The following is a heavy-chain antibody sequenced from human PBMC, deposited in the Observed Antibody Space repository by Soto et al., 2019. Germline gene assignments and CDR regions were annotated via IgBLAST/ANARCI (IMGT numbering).Heavy chain of an antibody. CDR3: TRHAQGYCSSTSCSRSYYYYYYMDV. J-gene: IGHJ6*03. CDR1: GFTFSGSA. D-gene: IGHD2-2*01. CDR2: IRSKANSYAT. V-gene: IGHV3-73*01. Sequence: GGSLRLSCAASGFTFSGSAMHWVRQASGKGLEWVGRIRSKANSYATAYAASVKGRFTISRDDSKNTAYLQMNSLKTEDTAVYYCTRHAQGYCSSTSCSRSYYYYYYMDVWGKGTTVT.